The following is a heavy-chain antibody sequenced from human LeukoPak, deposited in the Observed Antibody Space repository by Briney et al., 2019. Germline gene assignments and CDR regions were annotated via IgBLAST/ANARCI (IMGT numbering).Heavy chain of an antibody. CDR3: ARASYYYDTSGAGAFDI. Sequence: ASVKVSCKASGYTFTSYGINWVRQAPGQGLEWMGWISPYNGNTNYAQKVQGSVTVTTDTSTSTAYMELRSLRSDDTAVYYCARASYYYDTSGAGAFDIWGQGTMVTVSS. CDR1: GYTFTSYG. J-gene: IGHJ3*02. V-gene: IGHV1-18*01. CDR2: ISPYNGNT. D-gene: IGHD3-22*01.